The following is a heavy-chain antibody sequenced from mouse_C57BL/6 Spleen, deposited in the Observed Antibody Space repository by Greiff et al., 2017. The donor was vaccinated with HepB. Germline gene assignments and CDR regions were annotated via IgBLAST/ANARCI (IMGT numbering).Heavy chain of an antibody. CDR1: GYTFTSYW. V-gene: IGHV1-55*01. CDR2: IYPGSGST. CDR3: ARENFYYGAY. Sequence: QVQLQQSGAELVKPGASVKMSCKASGYTFTSYWITWVKQRPGQGLEWIGDIYPGSGSTNYNEKFKSKATLTVDKSSSTAYMQLSSLTSEDSAVYYCARENFYYGAYWGQGTLVTVSA. J-gene: IGHJ3*01. D-gene: IGHD2-1*01.